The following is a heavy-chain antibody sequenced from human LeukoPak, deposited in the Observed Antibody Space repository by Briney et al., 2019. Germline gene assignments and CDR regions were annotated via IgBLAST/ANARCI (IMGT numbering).Heavy chain of an antibody. CDR2: INQDGSEK. J-gene: IGHJ4*02. D-gene: IGHD1-26*01. Sequence: GGALRLSRADSGFTFSSYWLRWVRPAPGKGLEWVANINQDGSEKYYVHSVRGRFTISRDNAKNSLYLQMNSLRAEDTAVYYCAKSGSYLGGGIIIDYWSQGTLVTVSS. V-gene: IGHV3-7*03. CDR3: AKSGSYLGGGIIIDY. CDR1: GFTFSSYW.